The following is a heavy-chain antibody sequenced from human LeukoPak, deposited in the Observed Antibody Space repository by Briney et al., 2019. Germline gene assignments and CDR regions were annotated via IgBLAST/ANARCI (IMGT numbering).Heavy chain of an antibody. V-gene: IGHV3-7*01. D-gene: IGHD5-18*01. CDR1: GFTFSSYW. CDR3: ARGVDTAMVSLGY. CDR2: IKQDGSEK. Sequence: PGGSLRLSCAASGFTFSSYWMSWVRQAPGKGLEGGANIKQDGSEKYYVDSVKGRFTISRDNAKNSLYLQMNSLRAEDTAVYYCARGVDTAMVSLGYWGQGTLVTVSS. J-gene: IGHJ4*02.